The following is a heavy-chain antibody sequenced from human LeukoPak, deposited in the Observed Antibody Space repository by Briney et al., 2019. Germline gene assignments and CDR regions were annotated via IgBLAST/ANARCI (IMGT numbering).Heavy chain of an antibody. D-gene: IGHD6-19*01. Sequence: PGGSLRLSCAASGFTFSSYAMSWVRQAPGMGLEWVSAISGSGGSTYYADSVKGRFTISRDNSKNTLCLQMNSLRAEDTAVYYCAKRNRIAVPGSVFDYWGQGTLVTVYS. CDR1: GFTFSSYA. CDR3: AKRNRIAVPGSVFDY. V-gene: IGHV3-23*01. J-gene: IGHJ4*02. CDR2: ISGSGGST.